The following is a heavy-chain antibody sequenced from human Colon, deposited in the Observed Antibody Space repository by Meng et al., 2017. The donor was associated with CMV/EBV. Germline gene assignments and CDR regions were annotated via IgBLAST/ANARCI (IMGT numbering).Heavy chain of an antibody. CDR1: GGSVGSGGFR. J-gene: IGHJ5*02. D-gene: IGHD3-10*02. Sequence: TVSGGSVGSGGFRWSWIRQHPGEGLEWVGHTGDSGTTYYNPSLESRVSISVDTFKNQFSLKVNSVTAADTAVYYCAGYYVGRGGQGPWGQGTLVTVSS. V-gene: IGHV4-31*03. CDR3: AGYYVGRGGQGP. CDR2: TGDSGTT.